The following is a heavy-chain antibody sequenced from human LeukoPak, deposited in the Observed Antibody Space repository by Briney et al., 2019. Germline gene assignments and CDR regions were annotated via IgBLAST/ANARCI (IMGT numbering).Heavy chain of an antibody. V-gene: IGHV4-59*12. CDR3: ARVGRGDDTWGSYYFDP. D-gene: IGHD3-16*01. CDR1: GDSISSYH. J-gene: IGHJ4*02. CDR2: ISYSGST. Sequence: PSETLSLTCTVSGDSISSYHWSWIRQPPGKGLEWIGYISYSGSTNYNPSLKSRVTISRDKAKNQFSLKLSSVSAADTAVYYCARVGRGDDTWGSYYFDPWGQGTLVTVSS.